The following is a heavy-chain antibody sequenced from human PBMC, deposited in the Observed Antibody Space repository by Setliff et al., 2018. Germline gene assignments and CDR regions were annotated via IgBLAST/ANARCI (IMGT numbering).Heavy chain of an antibody. V-gene: IGHV3-7*03. D-gene: IGHD5-12*01. CDR3: AKGGMVATYWTYWYFDL. CDR1: GFAISSCW. J-gene: IGHJ2*01. Sequence: PGGSLRLSCVASGFAISSCWMSWVRQAPGKGLEWVANVNPDGSGKYYVDSVKGRFTISRDNAKNSLYLQMNSLRAEDTAVYYCAKGGMVATYWTYWYFDLWGRGTLVTVSS. CDR2: VNPDGSGK.